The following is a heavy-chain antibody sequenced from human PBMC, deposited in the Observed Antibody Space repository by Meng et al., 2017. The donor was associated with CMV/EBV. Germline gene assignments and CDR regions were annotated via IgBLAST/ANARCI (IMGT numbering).Heavy chain of an antibody. V-gene: IGHV4-39*01. Sequence: IISSSYYWGWIRQPPGKGLEWIGSIYYSGSTYYNPSLKSRVTISVDTSKNQFSLKLSSVTAADTAVYYCARWGGDIVVVPAAIGEFDYWGQGTLVTVSS. J-gene: IGHJ4*02. CDR1: IISSSYY. CDR2: IYYSGST. D-gene: IGHD2-2*01. CDR3: ARWGGDIVVVPAAIGEFDY.